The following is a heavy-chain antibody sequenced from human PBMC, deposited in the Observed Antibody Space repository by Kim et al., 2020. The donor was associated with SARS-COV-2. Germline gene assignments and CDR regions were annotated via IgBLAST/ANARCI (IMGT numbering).Heavy chain of an antibody. V-gene: IGHV3-21*01. CDR2: ISSSSSYI. CDR3: ARFAVTTDAADYYYYYGMDV. J-gene: IGHJ6*02. CDR1: GFTFSSYS. Sequence: GGSLRLSCAASGFTFSSYSMNWVRQAPGKGLEWVSSISSSSSYIYYADSVKGRFTISRDNAKNSLYLQMNSLRAEDTAVYYCARFAVTTDAADYYYYYGMDVWGQGTTVTVSS. D-gene: IGHD4-4*01.